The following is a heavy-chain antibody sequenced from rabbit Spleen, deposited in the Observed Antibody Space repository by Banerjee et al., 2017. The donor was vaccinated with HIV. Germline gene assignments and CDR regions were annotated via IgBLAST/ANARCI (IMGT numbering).Heavy chain of an antibody. Sequence: QSLEESGGDLVKPGASLTLTCTASGFSFSSSYWICWVRQAPGKGLEWSACIYVDSGGTTYYASWAKGRFTISKTSSTTVTLQMTSVTAADTATYFCAGGGGSYTVTGFAYALTQLDRWGPGTLVTVS. D-gene: IGHD6-1*01. CDR2: IYVDSGGTT. V-gene: IGHV1S40*01. J-gene: IGHJ2*01. CDR3: AGGGGSYTVTGFAYALTQLDR. CDR1: GFSFSSSYW.